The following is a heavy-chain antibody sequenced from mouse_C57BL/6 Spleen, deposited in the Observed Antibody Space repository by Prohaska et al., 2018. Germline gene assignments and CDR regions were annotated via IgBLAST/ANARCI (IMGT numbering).Heavy chain of an antibody. Sequence: EVKLVESGGGLVQPGGSLSLSCAASGFTFTDYYMSLVRQPPWKALEWLGFIRNKANGYTTEYSASVKGRFTISRDNSQSILYLQMNALRAEDSATYYCARLITTEDYAMDYWGQGTSVTVSS. CDR1: GFTFTDYY. V-gene: IGHV7-3*01. J-gene: IGHJ4*01. CDR2: IRNKANGYTT. D-gene: IGHD1-1*01. CDR3: ARLITTEDYAMDY.